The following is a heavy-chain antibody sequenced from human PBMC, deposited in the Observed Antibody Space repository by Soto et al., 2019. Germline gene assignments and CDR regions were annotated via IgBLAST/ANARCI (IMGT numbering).Heavy chain of an antibody. CDR2: ISATGGST. D-gene: IGHD2-15*01. V-gene: IGHV3-23*01. CDR1: GFTFGIYA. J-gene: IGHJ4*02. CDR3: AKDLSSYYYFDF. Sequence: EVQLLESGGDLVQPGGSLRLSCAASGFTFGIYAMTWVRQAPGKGLEWVSTISATGGSTFYADSVKGRFTISRDHSKNTLYLQMNSLRAEDTAIYYCAKDLSSYYYFDFWGQGTLVTVSS.